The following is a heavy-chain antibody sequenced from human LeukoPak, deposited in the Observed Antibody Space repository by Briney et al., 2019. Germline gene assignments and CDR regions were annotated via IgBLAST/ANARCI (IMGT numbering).Heavy chain of an antibody. D-gene: IGHD6-6*01. J-gene: IGHJ4*02. Sequence: SETLSLTCTVSGGSISSSSYYWGWIRQPPGKGLEWIGSIYYSGSTYYNPSLKSRVTISVDTSKNQFSLKLSSVTAADTAVYYCARHLFRGNRLGAARFIDYWGQGTLVTVSS. CDR3: ARHLFRGNRLGAARFIDY. CDR2: IYYSGST. CDR1: GGSISSSSYY. V-gene: IGHV4-39*01.